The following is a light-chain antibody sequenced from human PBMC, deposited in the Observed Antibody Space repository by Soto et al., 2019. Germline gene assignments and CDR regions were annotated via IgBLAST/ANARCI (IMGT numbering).Light chain of an antibody. Sequence: QLVLTQTPSASGTPGQRVTISCSGSSSNIESNFVYWYQQLPGTAPKVLIYSNNQRPSGVPDRFSGSKSGTSASLAISGLRSEDEAEYYCAAWDDNLSGVVFGGGTKVTVL. CDR3: AAWDDNLSGVV. V-gene: IGLV1-47*02. CDR2: SNN. J-gene: IGLJ2*01. CDR1: SSNIESNF.